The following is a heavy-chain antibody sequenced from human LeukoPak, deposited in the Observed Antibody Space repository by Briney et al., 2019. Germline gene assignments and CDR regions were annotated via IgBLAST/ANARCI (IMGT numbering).Heavy chain of an antibody. Sequence: GGSLRPSCTTSGFTFGDYAMNWVRQAPGKGLEWVGFIRSKAYGGTTDYAASVKGRFTISRDDSKNIAYLEMSSLKTEDTAIYYCTREGTYSSSAPFDYWGQGTLVTVSS. D-gene: IGHD6-6*01. CDR3: TREGTYSSSAPFDY. J-gene: IGHJ4*02. CDR2: IRSKAYGGTT. V-gene: IGHV3-49*04. CDR1: GFTFGDYA.